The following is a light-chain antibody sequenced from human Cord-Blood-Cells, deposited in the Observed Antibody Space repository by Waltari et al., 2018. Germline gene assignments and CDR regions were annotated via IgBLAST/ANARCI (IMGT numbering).Light chain of an antibody. J-gene: IGLJ3*02. Sequence: QSVLTQPPSVSGAPGQRVTISCTGSSSNIGAGYDVHWYQQLPGTAPKLLIYGNSNRPSGVPDRFCGSKSGTSAPLAITGLQAEDEADYYGQSYDVSLGGGVFGGGTKLTVL. CDR3: QSYDVSLGGGV. V-gene: IGLV1-40*01. CDR2: GNS. CDR1: SSNIGAGYD.